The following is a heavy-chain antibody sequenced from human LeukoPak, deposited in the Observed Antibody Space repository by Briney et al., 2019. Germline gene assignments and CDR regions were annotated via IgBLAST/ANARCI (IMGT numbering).Heavy chain of an antibody. V-gene: IGHV1-69*04. CDR2: SIPILGIA. CDR3: ASSAGYSSGYLLYNWFDH. Sequence: SVKVSCKASGGTFSSYAISWVRQAPGQGLEWMGRSIPILGIANYAQKFQGRVTITADKSTSTAYMELSSLRSEDTAVYYCASSAGYSSGYLLYNWFDHWGQGTLVTVSS. CDR1: GGTFSSYA. J-gene: IGHJ5*02. D-gene: IGHD6-19*01.